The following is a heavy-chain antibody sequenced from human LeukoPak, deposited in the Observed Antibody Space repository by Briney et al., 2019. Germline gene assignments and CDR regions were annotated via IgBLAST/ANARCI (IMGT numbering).Heavy chain of an antibody. CDR2: IYYSGST. CDR1: GGSISSSSYY. D-gene: IGHD4-23*01. Sequence: SETLSLTCTVSGGSISSSSYYWGWIRQPPGKGLEWIGYIYYSGSTNYNPSLKSRVTISVDTSKNQFSLKLSSVTAADTAVYYCASHAPTTVAIDYWGQGTLVTVSS. J-gene: IGHJ4*02. CDR3: ASHAPTTVAIDY. V-gene: IGHV4-61*05.